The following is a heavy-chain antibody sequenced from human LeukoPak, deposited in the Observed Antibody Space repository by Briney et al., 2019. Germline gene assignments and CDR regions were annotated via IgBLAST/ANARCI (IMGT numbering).Heavy chain of an antibody. D-gene: IGHD3-3*01. CDR2: ISASGNT. CDR3: AREGFLKPLDP. CDR1: GGSISSDY. V-gene: IGHV4-4*07. Sequence: SETLSLTCTVSGGSISSDYWNWIRQSAGKGLQWIGRISASGNTNYNPSLKSRVTMSMDTSKNQFSLKVTSVTAADTAIYYCAREGFLKPLDPWGQGTLVTVSS. J-gene: IGHJ5*02.